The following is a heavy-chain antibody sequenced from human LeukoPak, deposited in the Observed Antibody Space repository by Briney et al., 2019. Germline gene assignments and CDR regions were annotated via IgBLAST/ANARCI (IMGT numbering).Heavy chain of an antibody. CDR3: ARGGPYYYDNSGSYYFDY. J-gene: IGHJ4*02. CDR1: GFTFSSYW. CDR2: INSEDSIT. Sequence: GGSLRLSCAASGFTFSSYWMHWVRQAPGKGLVWVSHINSEDSITKYADSVKGRFTISRDNAKSTLYLQMNSLRAEDTAVYYCARGGPYYYDNSGSYYFDYWGQGALVTVSS. D-gene: IGHD3-22*01. V-gene: IGHV3-74*01.